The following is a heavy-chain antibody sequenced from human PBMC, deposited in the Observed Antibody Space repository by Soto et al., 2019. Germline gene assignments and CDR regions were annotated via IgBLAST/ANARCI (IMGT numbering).Heavy chain of an antibody. CDR1: GFTFNNYA. Sequence: EVQLLESGGGLVQPGGSLRLSCAASGFTFNNYAMTWVRQAPGKGLEWVSSISGSSGTTYYTDSVKGRFTISRDNSKNTLYLQMNSLRVEDTAVYYCAKTEYCAYVGEPFDVWGQGTMVTVSS. CDR2: ISGSSGTT. J-gene: IGHJ3*01. D-gene: IGHD1-26*01. CDR3: AKTEYCAYVGEPFDV. V-gene: IGHV3-23*01.